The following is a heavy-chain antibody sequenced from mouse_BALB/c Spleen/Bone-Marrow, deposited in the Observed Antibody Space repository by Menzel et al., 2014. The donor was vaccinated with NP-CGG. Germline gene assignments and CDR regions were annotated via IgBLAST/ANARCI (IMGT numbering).Heavy chain of an antibody. CDR1: GYTFTDYA. V-gene: IGHV1S137*01. J-gene: IGHJ4*01. CDR2: ISTFSGNT. Sequence: QVQLQQSGPELVRPGVSVKISCKGSGYTFTDYAMHWVKRSHAKSLEWIGLISTFSGNTNYNQKFKGKATMTVDESSSTAYMELARLTSEDSAIYYCARGDYRYDETMDYWGQGTSVTVSS. D-gene: IGHD2-14*01. CDR3: ARGDYRYDETMDY.